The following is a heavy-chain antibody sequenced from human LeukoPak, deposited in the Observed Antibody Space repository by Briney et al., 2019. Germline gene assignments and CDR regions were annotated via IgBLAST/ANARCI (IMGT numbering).Heavy chain of an antibody. J-gene: IGHJ6*02. D-gene: IGHD6-19*01. CDR1: GDSVSSNSTA. V-gene: IGHV6-1*01. Sequence: SQTLSLTCAISGDSVSSNSTAWNWIRQSPSRGLEWLGRTYYRSKWYNDYAVSVKSRITINPDTSKNQFSLQLNSVTPEDTAVYYCARLRYSSGRSQEYYYYGMDVWGQGTTVTVSS. CDR3: ARLRYSSGRSQEYYYYGMDV. CDR2: TYYRSKWYN.